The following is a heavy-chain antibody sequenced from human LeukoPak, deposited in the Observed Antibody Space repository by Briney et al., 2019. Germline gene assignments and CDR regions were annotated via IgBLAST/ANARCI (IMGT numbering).Heavy chain of an antibody. J-gene: IGHJ3*02. CDR2: IYTSGST. Sequence: SQTLSLTCTVSGGSISSGNYYWSWIRQPAGKGLEWIGRIYTSGSTDYNPSVKSRVTISVDTSKNQFSLKLSSVTAADTAVYYCARDYTPMARNAFDIWGQGTMVTVSS. D-gene: IGHD5-18*01. CDR3: ARDYTPMARNAFDI. V-gene: IGHV4-61*02. CDR1: GGSISSGNYY.